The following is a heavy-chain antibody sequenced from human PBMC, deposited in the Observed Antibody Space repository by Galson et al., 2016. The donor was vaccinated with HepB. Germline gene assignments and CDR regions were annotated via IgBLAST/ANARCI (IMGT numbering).Heavy chain of an antibody. J-gene: IGHJ3*01. Sequence: QSGAEVKEPGESLKISCKGSGYRFANYWIGWVRQMPGKGLESMGIVYPGNSEIRYSPSFQGQVTISADKSITTVYLQWNSLKASDSAIYYCARHECRGSDCFSAYDFWGQGTVVTVSS. V-gene: IGHV5-51*01. D-gene: IGHD2-21*02. CDR1: GYRFANYW. CDR3: ARHECRGSDCFSAYDF. CDR2: VYPGNSEI.